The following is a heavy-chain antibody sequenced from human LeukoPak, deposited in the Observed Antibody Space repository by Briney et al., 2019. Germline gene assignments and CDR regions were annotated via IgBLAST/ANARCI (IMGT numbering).Heavy chain of an antibody. J-gene: IGHJ6*02. D-gene: IGHD1-26*01. V-gene: IGHV3-20*01. Sequence: ETLSLTCAVYGGSFSGYYWSWIRQPPGKGLEWVSGINWNGGSTGYADSVKGRFTISRDNAKNSLYLQMNSLRAEDTALYHCARGGGSLPMDVWGQGTTVTVSS. CDR3: ARGGGSLPMDV. CDR2: INWNGGST. CDR1: GGSFSGYY.